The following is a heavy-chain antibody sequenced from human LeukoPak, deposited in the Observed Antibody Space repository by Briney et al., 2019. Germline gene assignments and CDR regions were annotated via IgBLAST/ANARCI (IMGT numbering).Heavy chain of an antibody. CDR3: AKSPSKWELPDN. D-gene: IGHD1-26*01. V-gene: IGHV1-2*02. J-gene: IGHJ4*02. CDR1: GYTFTDYY. CDR2: INPNTGAA. Sequence: GASVKVSCKASGYTFTDYYMHWVRQAPGQGLEWMGWINPNTGAASYAQKFQGRVPMTRDTTISTAYLELSRLTSDDTAVYYCAKSPSKWELPDNWGQGTLITVSS.